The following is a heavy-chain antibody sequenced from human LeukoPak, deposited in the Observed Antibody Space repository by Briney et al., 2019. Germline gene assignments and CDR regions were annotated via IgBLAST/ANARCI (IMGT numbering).Heavy chain of an antibody. CDR2: ISYGGST. CDR3: ARPYSGSYRYFDL. V-gene: IGHV4-59*01. D-gene: IGHD1-26*01. J-gene: IGHJ2*01. Sequence: PSETLSLTCSVSGVSISSYYWNWIRQPPGKGLEWIGYISYGGSTNYNPSLKSRVTISVDTSKNQFSLRLSSATAADTAVYYCARPYSGSYRYFDLWGRGTQVTVSS. CDR1: GVSISSYY.